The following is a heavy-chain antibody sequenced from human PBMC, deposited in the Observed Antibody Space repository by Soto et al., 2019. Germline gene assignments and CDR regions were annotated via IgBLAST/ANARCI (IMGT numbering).Heavy chain of an antibody. Sequence: PGGSLRLSCAASGFTFSSYWMHWVRQAPGKGLVWVSRINSDGSSTSYADSVKGRFTISRDNAKNTLYLQMNSLRAEDTAVYYCASLEYSSSWMTYNWFDPWGQGT. J-gene: IGHJ5*02. V-gene: IGHV3-74*01. CDR1: GFTFSSYW. CDR2: INSDGSST. CDR3: ASLEYSSSWMTYNWFDP. D-gene: IGHD6-13*01.